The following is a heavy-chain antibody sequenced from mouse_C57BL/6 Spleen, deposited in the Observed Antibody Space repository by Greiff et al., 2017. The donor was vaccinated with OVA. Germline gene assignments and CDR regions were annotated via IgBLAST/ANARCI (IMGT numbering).Heavy chain of an antibody. CDR2: IHPNSGST. CDR1: GYTFTSYW. CDR3: ARLYYGNYDFDY. V-gene: IGHV1-64*01. D-gene: IGHD2-1*01. Sequence: VQLQQPGAELVKPGASVKLSCKASGYTFTSYWMHWVKQRPGQGLEWIGMIHPNSGSTNYNEKFKSKATLTVDKSSSTAYMQLSSLTSEDSAVYYCARLYYGNYDFDYWGQGTTLTVSS. J-gene: IGHJ2*01.